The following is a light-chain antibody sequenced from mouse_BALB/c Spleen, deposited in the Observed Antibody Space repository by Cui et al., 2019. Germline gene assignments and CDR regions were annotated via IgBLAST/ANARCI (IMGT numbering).Light chain of an antibody. CDR1: SSGSY. V-gene: IGKV4-80*01. CDR2: STS. CDR3: HQWSSYPWT. J-gene: IGKJ1*01. Sequence: HIVLTQSPAIMSASLGEEITLTCSASSSGSYMHWYQQKSGTSPKLLIYSTSNLASGVPSRFSGSGSGTFYSLTISSVEAEDDADYYCHQWSSYPWTFGGGTKLEIK.